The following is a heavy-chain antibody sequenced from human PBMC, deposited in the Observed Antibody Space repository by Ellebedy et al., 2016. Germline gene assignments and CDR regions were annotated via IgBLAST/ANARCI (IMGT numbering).Heavy chain of an antibody. J-gene: IGHJ5*02. CDR1: GYSIKSGFY. Sequence: SETLSLTCTVSGYSIKSGFYWGWIRQPPGKGLEWIGSIFHSGSTYYNSSLQSRVTISIDSPKNQFSLQLSSVTAADTAVYYCARNPASGSLFFDLWGQGTLVTVSS. V-gene: IGHV4-38-2*02. CDR3: ARNPASGSLFFDL. D-gene: IGHD6-19*01. CDR2: IFHSGST.